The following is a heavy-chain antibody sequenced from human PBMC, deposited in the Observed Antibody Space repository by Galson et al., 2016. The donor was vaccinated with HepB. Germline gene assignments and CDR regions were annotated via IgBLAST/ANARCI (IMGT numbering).Heavy chain of an antibody. J-gene: IGHJ4*02. Sequence: SETLSLTCTVSGGSISSSSYPWGWIRQPPGKGLEWIGSIYYSGSTYYNPSLKSRVTISVDTSKNQFSLKLSSVTAADTAVYYCARSITMIVVVITVFEDWGQGTLVTVSS. CDR2: IYYSGST. D-gene: IGHD3-22*01. CDR3: ARSITMIVVVITVFED. CDR1: GGSISSSSYP. V-gene: IGHV4-39*07.